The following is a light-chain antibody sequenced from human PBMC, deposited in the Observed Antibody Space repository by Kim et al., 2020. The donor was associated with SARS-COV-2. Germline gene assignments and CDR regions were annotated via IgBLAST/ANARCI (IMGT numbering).Light chain of an antibody. CDR1: QYIRTD. V-gene: IGKV1-6*01. Sequence: SASIGDRVTISCRASQYIRTDLAWYQQKPGKAPNLLLYGASTLQYGVPSRFSGSGSGTDFTLTIGNLQPEDFGTYYCLQDYTYPRTFGQGTRVEIK. J-gene: IGKJ1*01. CDR3: LQDYTYPRT. CDR2: GAS.